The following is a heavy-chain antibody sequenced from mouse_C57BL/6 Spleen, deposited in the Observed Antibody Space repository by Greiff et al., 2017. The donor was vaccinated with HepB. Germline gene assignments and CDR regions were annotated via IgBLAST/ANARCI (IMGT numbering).Heavy chain of an antibody. CDR2: ISSGSSTI. V-gene: IGHV5-17*01. Sequence: EVQVVESGGGLVKPGGSLKLSCAASGFTFSDYGMHWVRQAPEKGLEWVAYISSGSSTIYYADTVKGRFTISRDNAKNTLFLQMTSLRSEDTAMYYCARDYGSLYAMDYWGQGTSVTVSS. CDR1: GFTFSDYG. D-gene: IGHD1-1*01. CDR3: ARDYGSLYAMDY. J-gene: IGHJ4*01.